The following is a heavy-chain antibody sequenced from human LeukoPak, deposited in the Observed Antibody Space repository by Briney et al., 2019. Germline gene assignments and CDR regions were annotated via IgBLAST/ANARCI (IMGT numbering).Heavy chain of an antibody. CDR1: GGSISSSSYY. Sequence: SETLSLTCTVSGGSISSSSYYWGWIRQPPGKGLEWIGSIYYSGSTYYNPSLKSRVTISVDTSKNQFSLKLSSVTAADTAVYYCAGILTGYHFFDYWGQGTLVTVSS. V-gene: IGHV4-39*07. J-gene: IGHJ4*02. CDR2: IYYSGST. CDR3: AGILTGYHFFDY. D-gene: IGHD3-9*01.